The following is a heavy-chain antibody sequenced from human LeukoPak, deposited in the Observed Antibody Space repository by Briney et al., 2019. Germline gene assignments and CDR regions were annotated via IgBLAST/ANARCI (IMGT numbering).Heavy chain of an antibody. Sequence: GASVKVSCEASGYNFTNYVITWVRQAPGQGLEWMGRVSAYNGKTNYAQKFQDRVSMTTDTSTSTAYMELMSLRPDDTAIFYCARRRISSAYHLDLWGQGTLVTASS. CDR1: GYNFTNYV. D-gene: IGHD3-22*01. J-gene: IGHJ5*02. V-gene: IGHV1-18*01. CDR3: ARRRISSAYHLDL. CDR2: VSAYNGKT.